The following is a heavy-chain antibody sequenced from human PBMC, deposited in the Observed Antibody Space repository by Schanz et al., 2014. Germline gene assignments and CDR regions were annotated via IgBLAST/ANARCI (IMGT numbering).Heavy chain of an antibody. CDR3: ARGGPAYYFDD. V-gene: IGHV3-23*01. Sequence: EVQLLESGGGLVQPGGSLRLSCAASGFTFSAYAMTWVRQIPGKGLEWVSAISASGGTTYYADSVKGRFTISGDSSKYTVYIQMNSLRAEDTAVYYCARGGPAYYFDDWGQGTLVTVSS. J-gene: IGHJ4*02. CDR2: ISASGGTT. CDR1: GFTFSAYA.